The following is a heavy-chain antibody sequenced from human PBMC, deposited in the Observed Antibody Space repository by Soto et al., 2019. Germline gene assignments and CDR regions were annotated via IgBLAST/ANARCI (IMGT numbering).Heavy chain of an antibody. V-gene: IGHV1-46*01. D-gene: IGHD1-26*01. Sequence: VPLNRYRKTAGYAITRYYMGCVRHANGKGLEWMGIINPSGGSTSYAQKFQGRVTMTRDTSTSTVYMELSSLRSEDTAVYYFARPPGYSGSFGYGMGVWGQGTTVTGSS. CDR1: GYAITRYY. J-gene: IGHJ6*01. CDR3: ARPPGYSGSFGYGMGV. CDR2: INPSGGST.